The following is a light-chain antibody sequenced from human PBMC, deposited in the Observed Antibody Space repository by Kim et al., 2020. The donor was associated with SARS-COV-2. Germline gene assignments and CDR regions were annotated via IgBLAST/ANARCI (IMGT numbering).Light chain of an antibody. Sequence: ASVGDRVTITCRASHSISTNLNWYQQKSGKAPKLLIYAASSLQGGVPSRFSGSGSGTDFTLTISSLQPEDSATYYCQQSNSTPLTFGGGTKVDIK. CDR3: QQSNSTPLT. J-gene: IGKJ4*01. CDR2: AAS. CDR1: HSISTN. V-gene: IGKV1-39*01.